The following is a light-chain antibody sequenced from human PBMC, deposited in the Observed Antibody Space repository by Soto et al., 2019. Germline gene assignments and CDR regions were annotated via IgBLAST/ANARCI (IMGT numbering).Light chain of an antibody. Sequence: QSALTQPASVSGSPGQSITISCTGTISDIGGYEYVSWYQQHPGKAPKLIIYEVIKRPSGVPDRFSGSKSGNTASLTVSGLQAEDEADYYCSSYAGSNNLHVLFGGGTKLTVL. J-gene: IGLJ2*01. CDR3: SSYAGSNNLHVL. V-gene: IGLV2-8*01. CDR1: ISDIGGYEY. CDR2: EVI.